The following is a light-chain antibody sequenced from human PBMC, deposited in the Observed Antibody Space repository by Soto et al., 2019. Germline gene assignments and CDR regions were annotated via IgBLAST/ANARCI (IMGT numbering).Light chain of an antibody. CDR3: GTWDSSLAVFFV. CDR1: LSNVARAA. J-gene: IGLJ1*01. CDR2: DSN. V-gene: IGLV1-51*01. Sequence: QSVLTPPPPVSAAPGQNTSISCSGRLSNVARAAVSWFQHIPGTAPKLLIFDSNSRPSGIPDRFSGSKSGTSATLGITGLQTGDEGDYYCGTWDSSLAVFFVFGTGTKVTVL.